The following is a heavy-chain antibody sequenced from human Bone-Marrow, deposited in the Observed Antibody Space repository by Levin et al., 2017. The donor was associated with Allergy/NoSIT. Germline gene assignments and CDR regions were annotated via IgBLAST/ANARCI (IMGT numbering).Heavy chain of an antibody. V-gene: IGHV1-2*02. CDR1: GYTFTGYY. D-gene: IGHD3-22*01. J-gene: IGHJ4*02. Sequence: ASVKVSCKASGYTFTGYYMYWVRQAPGQGLEWMGWINPNSGGTNYAQKFQGRVTMTRDTSISTAYMELSRLRSDDTAVYYCARGPFDDSSGYYPRWGQGTLVTVSS. CDR3: ARGPFDDSSGYYPR. CDR2: INPNSGGT.